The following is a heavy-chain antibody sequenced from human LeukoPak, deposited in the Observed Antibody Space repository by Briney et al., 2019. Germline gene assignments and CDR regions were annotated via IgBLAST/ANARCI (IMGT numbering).Heavy chain of an antibody. J-gene: IGHJ6*02. CDR1: GGTFSSYA. V-gene: IGHV1-69*04. D-gene: IGHD4-11*01. Sequence: SVKVSCKASGGTFSSYAISWVRQAPGQGLEWMGRIIPIFGIANYAQKFQGRVTITADKSTSTAYMELSSLRSEDTAVYYCARDKDDYSNCGPPSGMDVWGQGTTVTVSS. CDR3: ARDKDDYSNCGPPSGMDV. CDR2: IIPIFGIA.